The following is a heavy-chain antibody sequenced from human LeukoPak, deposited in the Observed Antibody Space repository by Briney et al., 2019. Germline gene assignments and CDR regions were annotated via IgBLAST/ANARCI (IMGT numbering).Heavy chain of an antibody. V-gene: IGHV3-7*01. CDR3: ARDLHGWLRLHVFDY. CDR2: IKQDGSEK. CDR1: GFTFSSYW. Sequence: GGSLRLSCAASGFTFSSYWMSWVRQAPGKGLERVANIKQDGSEKYYVDSVKGRFTISRDNAKNSLYLQMNSLRAEDTAVYYCARDLHGWLRLHVFDYWGQGTLVTVSS. J-gene: IGHJ4*02. D-gene: IGHD5-12*01.